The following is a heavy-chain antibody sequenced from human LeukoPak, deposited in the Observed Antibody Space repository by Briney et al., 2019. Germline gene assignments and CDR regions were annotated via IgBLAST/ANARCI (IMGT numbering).Heavy chain of an antibody. CDR1: GFTFRNYG. D-gene: IGHD2-21*01. J-gene: IGHJ4*02. CDR3: AKGDSSGAFDY. V-gene: IGHV3-30*18. Sequence: GRSLRLSCQASGFTFRNYGMHWVRQAPGKGLEWVAVVLYDGSNKYYADSVKGRFTISRDQSKNTLSLQMSSLRTEDTAVYYCAKGDSSGAFDYWGQGTLVTVSS. CDR2: VLYDGSNK.